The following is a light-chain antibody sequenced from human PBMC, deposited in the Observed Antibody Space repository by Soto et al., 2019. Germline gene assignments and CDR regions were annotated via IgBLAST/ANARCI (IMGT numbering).Light chain of an antibody. V-gene: IGKV1-12*01. CDR2: DAS. J-gene: IGKJ5*01. Sequence: DIQMTQYPSSVSASVGDRVSISCRASQAISRYLAWYQQKPGKAPKFLIFDASSLQSGVPSRFNGSGSGTDFTLTISSLQPEDFATYYCQQADSFPITFGQGTRLEIK. CDR3: QQADSFPIT. CDR1: QAISRY.